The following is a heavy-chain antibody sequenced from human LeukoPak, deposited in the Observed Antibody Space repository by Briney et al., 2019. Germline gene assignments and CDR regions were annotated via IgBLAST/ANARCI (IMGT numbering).Heavy chain of an antibody. CDR3: AKKVGGVYVFDI. CDR2: INTDGSST. CDR1: GFTFSSYW. V-gene: IGHV3-74*01. D-gene: IGHD3-16*01. Sequence: AGGSLRLSCAASGFTFSSYWMHWVRQAPGKGLVWVSRINTDGSSTSYADSVKGRFTISRDNAKNTLYLQMNSLKAEDTAVYYCAKKVGGVYVFDIWGQGTLVTVSS. J-gene: IGHJ4*02.